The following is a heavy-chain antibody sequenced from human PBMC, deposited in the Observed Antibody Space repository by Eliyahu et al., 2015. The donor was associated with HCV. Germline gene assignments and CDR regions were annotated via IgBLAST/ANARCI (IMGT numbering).Heavy chain of an antibody. V-gene: IGHV4-39*01. D-gene: IGHD1-26*01. J-gene: IGHJ4*02. CDR2: ISYTGNT. CDR3: ARQRSGRPTLDY. CDR1: GDSISSSDYF. Sequence: QLHLQESGPGLVKPSETLSLTCTVSGDSISSSDYFWGWIRQSPEKGLESIGSISYTGNTYYNPSLKSRVTISVDTSKNQFSLKLNSVTAADTAVYYCARQRSGRPTLDYWGQGTLVTVSS.